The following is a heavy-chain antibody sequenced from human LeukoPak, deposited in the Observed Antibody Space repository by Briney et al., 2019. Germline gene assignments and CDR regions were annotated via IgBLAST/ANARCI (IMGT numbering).Heavy chain of an antibody. CDR3: ASGRGDYFDY. CDR2: ISSSSSYI. J-gene: IGHJ4*02. V-gene: IGHV3-21*01. D-gene: IGHD1-26*01. Sequence: GGSLTLSCAASGFTFSSYSMNWVRQAPGRGLEWVSSISSSSSYIYYADSVKGRFTISGDNAKNSLYLQMTSLRAEDTAVYYCASGRGDYFDYWGQGTLVTVSS. CDR1: GFTFSSYS.